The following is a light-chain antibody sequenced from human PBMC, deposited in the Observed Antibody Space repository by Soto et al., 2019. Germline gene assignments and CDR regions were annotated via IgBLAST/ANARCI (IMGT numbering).Light chain of an antibody. Sequence: EIVMTQSPATLSVSPGERATLSCRASQSVSTNLAWYQQKPGQAPRLLIYGASTRATGIPPRFSGSGSGTEFTLTISRVEPEDFAVFYCQHYGSSPLTFGGGTKVDI. V-gene: IGKV3-15*01. CDR3: QHYGSSPLT. J-gene: IGKJ4*01. CDR2: GAS. CDR1: QSVSTN.